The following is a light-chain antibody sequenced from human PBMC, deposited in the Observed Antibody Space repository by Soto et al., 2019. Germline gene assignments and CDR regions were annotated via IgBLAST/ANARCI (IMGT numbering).Light chain of an antibody. CDR1: SSDVGAYNS. V-gene: IGLV2-23*01. CDR2: KGT. J-gene: IGLJ1*01. Sequence: QSALAQPASVSGSPGQSITISCTGTSSDVGAYNSVSWYQQHPHRAPQVIIYKGTQRPSGVSNRFSGSTSGNAASLTISALQADDDADYFCCSSAPESTYLFGNGTKVTV. CDR3: CSSAPESTYL.